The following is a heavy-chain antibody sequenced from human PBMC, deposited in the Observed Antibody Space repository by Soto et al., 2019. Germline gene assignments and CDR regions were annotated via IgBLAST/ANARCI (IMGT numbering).Heavy chain of an antibody. CDR2: IIPIFGTA. J-gene: IGHJ6*02. V-gene: IGHV1-69*01. CDR1: GGTFSSYA. Sequence: QVQLVQSGAEVKKPGSSVKVSCKASGGTFSSYAISWVRQAPGQGLEWMGGIIPIFGTANYAEKFQGRVTITADESTSTAYMELSSLGSEDTAVYYCARPDIVVVPAASPYYYGMDVWGQGTTVTVSS. D-gene: IGHD2-2*01. CDR3: ARPDIVVVPAASPYYYGMDV.